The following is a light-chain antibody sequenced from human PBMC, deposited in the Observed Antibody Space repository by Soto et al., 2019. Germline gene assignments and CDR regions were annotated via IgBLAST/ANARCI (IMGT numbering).Light chain of an antibody. J-gene: IGKJ2*01. V-gene: IGKV4-1*01. CDR1: QSVLYSSNNKNY. CDR2: WAS. CDR3: QQYYSTPYT. Sequence: DIVMTQSPDSLTVSLGERATINCKSSQSVLYSSNNKNYLAWYQQKPGQPPKLLIYWASTRESGVPDRISGSRSGTDFTLTIRSLQAEDVAVYYCQQYYSTPYTFGQGTKLEIK.